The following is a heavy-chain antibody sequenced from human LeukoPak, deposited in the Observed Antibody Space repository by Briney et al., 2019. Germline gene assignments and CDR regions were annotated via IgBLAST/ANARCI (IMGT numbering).Heavy chain of an antibody. CDR3: ARLGRSFYYYYYMDV. Sequence: GGSLRLSCAASGFTFSTYAMSWVRQAPGKGLEWVSTFSGSVDTTYYADSVKGRFTISRDNAKNSLYLQMNSLRAEDTALYHCARLGRSFYYYYYMDVWGKGTTVTVSS. V-gene: IGHV3-23*01. CDR2: FSGSVDTT. J-gene: IGHJ6*03. CDR1: GFTFSTYA. D-gene: IGHD3/OR15-3a*01.